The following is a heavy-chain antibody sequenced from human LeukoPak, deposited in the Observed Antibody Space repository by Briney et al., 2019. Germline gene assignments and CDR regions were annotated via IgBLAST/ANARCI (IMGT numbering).Heavy chain of an antibody. Sequence: PSETLSLTCTVSGGSISSGGYYWSWIRQHPGKGLEWIGYSYYSGSTNYNPSLKSRVTISVDTTKNQVSLKLSSVSAADTAVYYCARGSGWYYYWGQGTLVTVSS. D-gene: IGHD6-19*01. CDR1: GGSISSGGYY. V-gene: IGHV4-61*08. CDR2: SYYSGST. CDR3: ARGSGWYYY. J-gene: IGHJ4*02.